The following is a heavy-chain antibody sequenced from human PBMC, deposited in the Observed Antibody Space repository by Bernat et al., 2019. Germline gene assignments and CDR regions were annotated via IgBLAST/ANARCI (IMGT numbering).Heavy chain of an antibody. V-gene: IGHV5-10-1*01. J-gene: IGHJ4*02. CDR2: IDPSDSYT. CDR3: ARDYIWGSYRSRFDY. Sequence: EVQLVQSGAEVKKPGESLRISCKGSGYSFTSYWISWVRQMPGKGLEWMGRIDPSDSYTNYSPSFQGHVTISAYKSISTAYLQWSSLKASDTAMYYCARDYIWGSYRSRFDYWGQGTLVTVSS. CDR1: GYSFTSYW. D-gene: IGHD3-16*02.